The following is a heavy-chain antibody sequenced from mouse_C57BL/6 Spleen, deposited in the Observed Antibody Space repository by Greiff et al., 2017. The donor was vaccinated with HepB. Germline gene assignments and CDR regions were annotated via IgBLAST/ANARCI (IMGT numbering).Heavy chain of an antibody. CDR3: ARRRVLRPYWYFDV. V-gene: IGHV2-2*01. CDR2: IWSGGST. D-gene: IGHD1-2*01. J-gene: IGHJ1*03. CDR1: GFSLTSYG. Sequence: VQLQQSGPGLVQPSQSLSITCTVSGFSLTSYGVHWVRQSPGKGLEWLGVIWSGGSTDYNAAFISRLSISKDNAKSQVFFKMNSLQADDTAIYYCARRRVLRPYWYFDVWGTGTTVTVSS.